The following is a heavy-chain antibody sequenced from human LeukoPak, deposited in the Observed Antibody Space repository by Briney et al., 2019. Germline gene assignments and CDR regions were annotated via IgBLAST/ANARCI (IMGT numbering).Heavy chain of an antibody. V-gene: IGHV4-59*12. CDR1: GGSISSYY. Sequence: PSETLSLTCTVSGGSISSYYWSWIRQPPGKGLEWIGYIYHSGSTDYNPSLKSRVTISVDTSKNQFSLKLSSVTAADTAVYYCAREGITIFGVSMSAFDIWGQGTMVTVSS. CDR2: IYHSGST. D-gene: IGHD3-3*01. J-gene: IGHJ3*02. CDR3: AREGITIFGVSMSAFDI.